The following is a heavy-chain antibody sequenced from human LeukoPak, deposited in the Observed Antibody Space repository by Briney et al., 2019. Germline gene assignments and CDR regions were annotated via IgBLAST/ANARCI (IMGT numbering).Heavy chain of an antibody. CDR1: GGSISSSSYY. CDR3: ARDQYYDILTGYYISAFDI. Sequence: SETLSLTCTVSGGSISSSSYYWGWIRQPPGKGLEWIGRIYTSGSTNYNPSLKSRVTMSVDTSKNQFSLKLSSVTAADTAVYYCARDQYYDILTGYYISAFDIWGQGTMVTVSS. CDR2: IYTSGST. J-gene: IGHJ3*02. V-gene: IGHV4-39*07. D-gene: IGHD3-9*01.